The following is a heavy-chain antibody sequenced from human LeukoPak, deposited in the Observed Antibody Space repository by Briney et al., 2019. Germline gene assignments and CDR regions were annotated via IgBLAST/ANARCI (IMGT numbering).Heavy chain of an antibody. Sequence: PSETLSLTCTVSGGSISGYYWSWIRQPPGKGLEWVGYISYSGSTNYNPSLKSRVTISVDTSKNQFSLKLSSVTAADTAVYYCARGVEGSAEDYWGQGTLVTVSS. D-gene: IGHD2-2*01. CDR1: GGSISGYY. J-gene: IGHJ4*02. CDR2: ISYSGST. V-gene: IGHV4-59*12. CDR3: ARGVEGSAEDY.